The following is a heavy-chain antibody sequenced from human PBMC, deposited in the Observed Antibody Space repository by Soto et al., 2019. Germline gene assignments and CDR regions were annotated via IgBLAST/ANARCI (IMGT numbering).Heavy chain of an antibody. CDR1: GFTFSSSA. V-gene: IGHV3-23*01. CDR3: AKARGSTPRWGQYYMDV. CDR2: VGGNSVST. J-gene: IGHJ6*03. D-gene: IGHD6-13*01. Sequence: EVRLLDSGGDLIQPGGSLRLACAASGFTFSSSAMSWVRQAPDKGLEWVSAVGGNSVSTFYADSVKVRFTISKDSSKNTLLLQMHSVRAEDPAVYYCAKARGSTPRWGQYYMDVWGKGTTVTVS.